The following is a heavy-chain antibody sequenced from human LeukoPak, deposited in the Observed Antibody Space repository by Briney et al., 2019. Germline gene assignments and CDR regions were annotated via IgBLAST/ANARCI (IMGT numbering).Heavy chain of an antibody. CDR1: GYTITSYD. CDR3: ATGVIMGYYYYGMDV. Sequence: GASVKVSCKASGYTITSYDINWVRQATGQGLEWMGWMNPNSGNTGYAQKFQGRVTMTRNTSISTAYMELSSLRSEDTAVYYCATGVIMGYYYYGMDVWGQGTTVTVSS. V-gene: IGHV1-8*01. J-gene: IGHJ6*02. CDR2: MNPNSGNT. D-gene: IGHD3-10*01.